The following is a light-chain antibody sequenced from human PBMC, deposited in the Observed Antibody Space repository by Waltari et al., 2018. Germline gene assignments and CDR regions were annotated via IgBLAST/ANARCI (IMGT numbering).Light chain of an antibody. V-gene: IGLV3-19*01. CDR2: GKN. CDR1: SLRHYY. Sequence: SSELTQDPAVSVALGQTVRITCQGASLRHYYASWYQQKPGQAPILVIYGKNNRPSGIPDRFSGSSSGNTASLTITGAQAEDEADYYCNSRDSSGNHYVVFGGGTKLTVL. CDR3: NSRDSSGNHYVV. J-gene: IGLJ2*01.